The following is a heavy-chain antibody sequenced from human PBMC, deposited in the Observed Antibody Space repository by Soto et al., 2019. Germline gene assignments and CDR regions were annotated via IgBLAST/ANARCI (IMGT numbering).Heavy chain of an antibody. V-gene: IGHV3-7*03. D-gene: IGHD2-2*02. CDR3: ARDEVEDIVVVPAAIPVNPFDY. CDR1: GFTFSSYW. Sequence: GGSLRLSCAASGFTFSSYWMSWVRQAPGKGLEWVANIKQDGSEKYYVDSVKGRFTISRDNAKNSLYLQMNSLRAEDTAVYYCARDEVEDIVVVPAAIPVNPFDYWGQGTLVTVSS. CDR2: IKQDGSEK. J-gene: IGHJ4*02.